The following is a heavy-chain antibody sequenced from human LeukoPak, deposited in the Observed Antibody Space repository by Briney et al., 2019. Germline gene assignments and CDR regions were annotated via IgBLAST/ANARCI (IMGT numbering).Heavy chain of an antibody. D-gene: IGHD4-17*01. CDR1: GYIFTSYY. Sequence: ASVKVSCKASGYIFTSYYMHWVRQAPGQGLEWMGIINPSGGSTSYAQKFQGRVTMTRDTSTSTVYMELSSLRSEDTAVYYCARVGTTVTTLDAFDIWGQGTMVTVSS. CDR3: ARVGTTVTTLDAFDI. J-gene: IGHJ3*02. V-gene: IGHV1-46*01. CDR2: INPSGGST.